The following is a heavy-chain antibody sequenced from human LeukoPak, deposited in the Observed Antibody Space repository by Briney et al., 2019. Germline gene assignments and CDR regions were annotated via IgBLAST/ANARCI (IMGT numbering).Heavy chain of an antibody. V-gene: IGHV4-34*01. CDR3: ARADSNDYYYYMDV. Sequence: SETLSLTCAVYGGSFSGYYWSWIRQPPGKGLEWIGEINHSGSTNYNPSLKSRVTISVDTSKNQFSLKLSSVTAADTAVYYCARADSNDYYYYMDVWGKGTTVTVSS. CDR2: INHSGST. D-gene: IGHD4-11*01. J-gene: IGHJ6*03. CDR1: GGSFSGYY.